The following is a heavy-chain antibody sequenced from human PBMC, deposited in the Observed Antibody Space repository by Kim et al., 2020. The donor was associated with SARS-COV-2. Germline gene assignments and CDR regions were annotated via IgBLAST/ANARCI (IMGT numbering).Heavy chain of an antibody. J-gene: IGHJ4*02. CDR1: GFTFNNYG. V-gene: IGHV3-33*01. D-gene: IGHD3-22*01. Sequence: GGSLRLSCAASGFTFNNYGMHWVRQAPCKGLEWVAVIWYDGSNKYYADSVKGRFTISRDNSKNTLYLQMNSLRAEDTAVYYCASAPSDSSSYYWGQGTLVTVSS. CDR3: ASAPSDSSSYY. CDR2: IWYDGSNK.